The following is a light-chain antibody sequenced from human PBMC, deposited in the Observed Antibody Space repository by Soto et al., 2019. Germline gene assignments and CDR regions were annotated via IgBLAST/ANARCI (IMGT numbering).Light chain of an antibody. CDR2: DAS. V-gene: IGKV3-11*01. CDR1: QSVSRY. CDR3: QQRSNWPPIT. J-gene: IGKJ5*01. Sequence: EIVLTQSPSTLYFSPGERVTLSCRASQSVSRYLAWYQQKPGQAPRLLIYDASNRATGIPARFSGSGSGTDFTLTISSLEPEDFAVYYCQQRSNWPPITFGQGTRLEI.